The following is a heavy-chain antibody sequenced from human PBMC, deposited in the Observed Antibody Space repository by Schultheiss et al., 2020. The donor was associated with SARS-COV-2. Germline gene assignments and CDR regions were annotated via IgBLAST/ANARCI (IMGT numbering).Heavy chain of an antibody. D-gene: IGHD1-26*01. J-gene: IGHJ3*02. CDR3: ARAYSGSYWGSDAFDI. Sequence: GGSLRLSCAASGFTFSSYAMHWVRQAPGKGLEYVSAISSNGGSTYYANSVKGRFTISRDNAKNSLYLQMNSLRAEDTAVYYCARAYSGSYWGSDAFDIWGQGTMVTVSS. V-gene: IGHV3-64*01. CDR1: GFTFSSYA. CDR2: ISSNGGST.